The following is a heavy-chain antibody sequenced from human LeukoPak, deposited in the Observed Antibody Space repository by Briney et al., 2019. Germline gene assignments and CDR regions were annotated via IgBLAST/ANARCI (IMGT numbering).Heavy chain of an antibody. D-gene: IGHD3-22*01. CDR1: GFTFSSYS. Sequence: GGSLRLSCAASGFTFSSYSMNWVRQVPGKGLEWVSSISSSSSYIYYADSVKGRFTISRDNAKNSLYLQMNSLRAEDTAVYYCARGLGYYYDSSGYYAFDYWGQGTLVTVSS. CDR3: ARGLGYYYDSSGYYAFDY. CDR2: ISSSSSYI. J-gene: IGHJ4*02. V-gene: IGHV3-21*01.